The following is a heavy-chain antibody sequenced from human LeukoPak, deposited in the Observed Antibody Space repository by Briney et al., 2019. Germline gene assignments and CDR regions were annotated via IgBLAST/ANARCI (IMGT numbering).Heavy chain of an antibody. CDR3: AKPHFDD. CDR2: IRYDGSNK. CDR1: GFSFSSYG. Sequence: PGGSLRLSCAASGFSFSSYGMHWVRQAPGKGLEWVAFIRYDGSNKYYADSVKGRFTISIDNSKNTLYLQMNSLRAGDTAVYYCAKPHFDDWGQGTLVTVSS. J-gene: IGHJ4*02. V-gene: IGHV3-30*02.